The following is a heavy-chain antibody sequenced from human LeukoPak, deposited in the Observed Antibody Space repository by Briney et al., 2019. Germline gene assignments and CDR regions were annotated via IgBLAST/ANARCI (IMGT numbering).Heavy chain of an antibody. CDR3: ARDEEPNYYYYGMDV. Sequence: ASVKVSCKASGYTFTSYGISWVRQAPGQGLEWMGWISAYNGNTNYPQKLQGRVTMTTDTSTSTAYMELRSLRSDDTAVYYCARDEEPNYYYYGMDVWGQGTTVTVSS. CDR1: GYTFTSYG. CDR2: ISAYNGNT. J-gene: IGHJ6*02. D-gene: IGHD1-26*01. V-gene: IGHV1-18*01.